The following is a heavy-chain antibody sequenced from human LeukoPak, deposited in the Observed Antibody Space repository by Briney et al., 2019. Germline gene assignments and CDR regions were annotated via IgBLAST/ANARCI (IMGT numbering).Heavy chain of an antibody. CDR1: GGSITIGHW. V-gene: IGHV4-4*02. CDR3: VSVKITTVRGAYRKNFDY. CDR2: IYHIGST. D-gene: IGHD3-10*01. J-gene: IGHJ4*02. Sequence: SETLSLTCAVSGGSITIGHWWSWVRQPPGKGLEWIGEIYHIGSTNYNPSLKSRVTMSVDKSKNQFSLKVSSVTAADTAVYYCVSVKITTVRGAYRKNFDYWGQGTLVTVSS.